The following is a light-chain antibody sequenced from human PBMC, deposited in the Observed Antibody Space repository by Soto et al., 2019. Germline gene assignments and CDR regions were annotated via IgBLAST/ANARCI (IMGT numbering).Light chain of an antibody. J-gene: IGLJ2*01. CDR3: CSYAGNSVV. V-gene: IGLV2-11*01. CDR1: SSDVGGYNY. CDR2: DVT. Sequence: QSVLTQPRSVSGSPGQSVTVSCTGSSSDVGGYNYVSWYQQHPGKAPKLMIYDVTERPSGVPDRFPGSKSGNTASLTISGLQAEDESDYYCCSYAGNSVVFGGGTKLTVL.